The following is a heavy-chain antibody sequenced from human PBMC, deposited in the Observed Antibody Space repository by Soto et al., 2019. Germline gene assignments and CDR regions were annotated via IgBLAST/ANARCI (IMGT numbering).Heavy chain of an antibody. Sequence: ASVKVSCKASGYTFTSYGISGVRQAPGEGLEWMGWISAYNGNTNYAQKIQGRVTMTTDTSTSTAYMELRSLRSDDTAVYYWARDLARGRVRGVIMFYWGQGTLVTVSS. CDR1: GYTFTSYG. V-gene: IGHV1-18*01. D-gene: IGHD3-10*01. CDR3: ARDLARGRVRGVIMFY. J-gene: IGHJ4*02. CDR2: ISAYNGNT.